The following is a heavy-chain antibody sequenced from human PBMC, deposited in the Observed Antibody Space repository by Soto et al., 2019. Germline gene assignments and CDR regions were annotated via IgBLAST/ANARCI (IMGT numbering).Heavy chain of an antibody. CDR2: LDQSGGT. CDR1: GDSLRGQS. V-gene: IGHV4-34*01. Sequence: PSETLSLTCAVVGDSLRGQSWNWIRQSPGKGLEWIGELDQSGGTNYNPSLKSRAIISDDTSKNQFSLTLTSVTAADTAVYYCAREDSDGWSGESLDVWGKGTTVTVCS. J-gene: IGHJ6*04. CDR3: AREDSDGWSGESLDV. D-gene: IGHD2-15*01.